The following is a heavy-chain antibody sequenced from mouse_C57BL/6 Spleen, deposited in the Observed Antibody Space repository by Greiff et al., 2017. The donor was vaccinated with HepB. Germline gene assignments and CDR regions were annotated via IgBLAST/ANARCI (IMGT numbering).Heavy chain of an antibody. J-gene: IGHJ4*01. Sequence: QVQLKQPGAELVKPGASAKLSCKASGYTFTSYWMHWVKQRPGRGLEWIGRIDPNSGGTKYNEKFKSKATLTVDKPSSTAYMQLSSLTSEDSAVYYWARPHGYYGDYAMDYWGQGTSVTVSS. D-gene: IGHD2-3*01. V-gene: IGHV1-72*01. CDR1: GYTFTSYW. CDR3: ARPHGYYGDYAMDY. CDR2: IDPNSGGT.